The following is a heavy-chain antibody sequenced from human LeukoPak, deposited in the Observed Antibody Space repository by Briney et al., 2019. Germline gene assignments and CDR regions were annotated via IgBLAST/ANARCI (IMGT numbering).Heavy chain of an antibody. CDR2: IYYSGST. CDR3: ARDYSSGWYYFDY. D-gene: IGHD6-19*01. J-gene: IGHJ4*02. V-gene: IGHV4-59*01. Sequence: SETLSLTCIVSGDSITNYYWSWTRQPPGKGLEWIGYIYYSGSTNYNPSLKSRATISVDTSKNQFSLKLSSVTAADTAVYYCARDYSSGWYYFDYWGQGTLVTVSS. CDR1: GDSITNYY.